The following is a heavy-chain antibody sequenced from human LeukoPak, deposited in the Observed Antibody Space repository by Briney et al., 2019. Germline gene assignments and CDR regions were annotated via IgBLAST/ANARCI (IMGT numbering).Heavy chain of an antibody. J-gene: IGHJ4*02. CDR1: GGSISSSSYY. CDR3: ARREGCSSTSCPPYYFDY. Sequence: SETLSLTCTVSGGSISSSSYYWGWIRQPPGKGLEWIGSIYYSGSTYYNPSLKSRVTISADTSKNQFSLKLSSVTAADTAVYYCARREGCSSTSCPPYYFDYWGQGTLVTVSS. D-gene: IGHD2-2*01. CDR2: IYYSGST. V-gene: IGHV4-39*01.